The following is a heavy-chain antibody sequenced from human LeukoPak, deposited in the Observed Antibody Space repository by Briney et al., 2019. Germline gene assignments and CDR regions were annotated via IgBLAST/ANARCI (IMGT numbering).Heavy chain of an antibody. J-gene: IGHJ4*02. CDR2: ILHSGST. CDR1: CYSISSGDD. Sequence: SETLSLTWSVSCYSISSGDDWGWSRQPPGRGLEGIGSILHSGSTYYTPSLKSRVTISVETSKNPFSLTLRSVTAADTAVYYCARGSFGIAAAGTQYFDYWGQGTLVTVSS. D-gene: IGHD6-13*01. CDR3: ARGSFGIAAAGTQYFDY. V-gene: IGHV4-38-2*02.